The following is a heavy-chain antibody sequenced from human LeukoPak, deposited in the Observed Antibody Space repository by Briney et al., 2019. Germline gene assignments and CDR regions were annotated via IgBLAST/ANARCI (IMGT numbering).Heavy chain of an antibody. CDR3: ARLADCSSSSRRSFDY. Sequence: GASVKVSCKASGYPFTGYYLHWVRQAPGQGLEWMGWINPNSGFTNYAQKFQGRVTMTRDTSISTAYMGLSRLRSDDTAVYYCARLADCSSSSRRSFDYWGQGTLVTVSS. D-gene: IGHD2-2*01. J-gene: IGHJ4*02. V-gene: IGHV1-2*02. CDR2: INPNSGFT. CDR1: GYPFTGYY.